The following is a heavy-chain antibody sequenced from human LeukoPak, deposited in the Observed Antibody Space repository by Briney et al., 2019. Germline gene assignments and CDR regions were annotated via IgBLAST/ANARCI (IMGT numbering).Heavy chain of an antibody. Sequence: ASVKVSCKASGYAFTVYYVHWVRRAPGQGLEWMGVIYPSGGSPSYAQKFQGRVTMTKDTSTSTVYMELSRVISDDTAVYYCASGSSHQPQGAFDIWGQGATVTVSS. D-gene: IGHD2-2*01. V-gene: IGHV1-46*01. CDR2: IYPSGGSP. J-gene: IGHJ3*02. CDR1: GYAFTVYY. CDR3: ASGSSHQPQGAFDI.